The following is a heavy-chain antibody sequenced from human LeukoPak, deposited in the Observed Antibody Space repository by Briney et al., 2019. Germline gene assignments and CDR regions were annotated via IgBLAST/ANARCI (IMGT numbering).Heavy chain of an antibody. V-gene: IGHV3-30*02. J-gene: IGHJ4*02. CDR1: GFTFSSYG. CDR3: AKGYYYDSSGYHGFDY. Sequence: GGSLRLSCAASGFTFSSYGMHWVRQAPGKGLEWVAFIRYDGSNKYYAASVKGRFTISRDNSKNTLYLQMNSLRAEDTAVYYCAKGYYYDSSGYHGFDYWGQGTLVTVSS. D-gene: IGHD3-22*01. CDR2: IRYDGSNK.